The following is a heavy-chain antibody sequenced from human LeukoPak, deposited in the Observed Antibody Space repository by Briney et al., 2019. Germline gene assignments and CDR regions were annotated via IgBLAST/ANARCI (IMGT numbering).Heavy chain of an antibody. J-gene: IGHJ5*02. V-gene: IGHV4-61*05. Sequence: PSETLSLTCTVSGSSISSSSYYWSWIRQPPGKGLEWIGYIYYSGSTNYNPSLKSRVTISVDTSKNQFSLKLSSVTAADTAVYYCARHRDYYGSGSYYNEGWFDPWGQGTLVTVSS. CDR1: GSSISSSSYY. D-gene: IGHD3-10*01. CDR2: IYYSGST. CDR3: ARHRDYYGSGSYYNEGWFDP.